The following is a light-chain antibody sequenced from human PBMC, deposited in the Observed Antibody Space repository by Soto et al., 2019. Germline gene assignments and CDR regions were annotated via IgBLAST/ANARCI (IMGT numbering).Light chain of an antibody. CDR2: DAS. V-gene: IGKV3-11*01. CDR3: QQRSNWPRLT. CDR1: QSVSSY. Sequence: EIVLTQSPATLSLSPEERATLSCRASQSVSSYSAWYQQKPGQAPRLLIYDASNRATGIPARFSGSGSGTDFTLTISSLEPEYFAVYYCQQRSNWPRLTFGGGTKVEIK. J-gene: IGKJ4*01.